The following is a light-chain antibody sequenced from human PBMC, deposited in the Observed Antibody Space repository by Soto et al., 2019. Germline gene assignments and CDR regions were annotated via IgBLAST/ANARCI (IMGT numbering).Light chain of an antibody. CDR3: QQLNSYPLT. J-gene: IGKJ3*01. V-gene: IGKV1-9*01. CDR2: GAS. Sequence: DIQLTQSPSFLSASVGGRVTITCRASQAISSHLAWYQQKPGKAPTLLIYGASTLQSGVPSRFSGSGSGTQFTLTICSLQPEDFATYYCQQLNSYPLTFGPGTTVDIK. CDR1: QAISSH.